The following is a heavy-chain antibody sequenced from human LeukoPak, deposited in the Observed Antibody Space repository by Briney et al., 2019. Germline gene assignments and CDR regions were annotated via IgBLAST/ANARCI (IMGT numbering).Heavy chain of an antibody. CDR1: GFTFNIYS. Sequence: GGSLRLSCAASGFTFNIYSMNWVRQAPGKGLEWVSYISSSSSTTYYADSVKGLFTISRDNAKNSLYLQMNSLRAEDTAVYYCARRVTWPAYIDVWGKGTTVTVSS. CDR3: ARRVTWPAYIDV. CDR2: ISSSSSTT. D-gene: IGHD2-2*01. V-gene: IGHV3-48*04. J-gene: IGHJ6*03.